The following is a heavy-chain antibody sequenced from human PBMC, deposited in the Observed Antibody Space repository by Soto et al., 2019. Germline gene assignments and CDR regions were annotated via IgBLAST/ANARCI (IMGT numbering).Heavy chain of an antibody. D-gene: IGHD3-3*01. CDR1: GFTFSSYA. J-gene: IGHJ6*02. CDR2: ISYDGSNK. V-gene: IGHV3-30-3*01. Sequence: GGSLRLSCAASGFTFSSYAMHWVRQAPGKGLEWVAVISYDGSNKYYADSVKGRFTISRDNSKNTLYLQMNSLRAEDTAVYYCARDLNYDFWSGYNYYYGMDVWGQGTTVTVSS. CDR3: ARDLNYDFWSGYNYYYGMDV.